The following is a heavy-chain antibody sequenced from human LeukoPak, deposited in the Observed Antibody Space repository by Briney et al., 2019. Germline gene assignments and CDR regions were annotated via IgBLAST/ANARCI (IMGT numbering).Heavy chain of an antibody. CDR2: TYPGDSDT. V-gene: IGHV5-51*01. CDR3: ARLTSYSSSWYTDAFDI. Sequence: GESLKISCKGSGYSFTSYWIGWVRQMPGKGLEWMGITYPGDSDTRYSPSFQGQVTISADKSISTAYLQWSSLKASDTAMYYCARLTSYSSSWYTDAFDIWGQGTMVTVSS. J-gene: IGHJ3*02. CDR1: GYSFTSYW. D-gene: IGHD6-13*01.